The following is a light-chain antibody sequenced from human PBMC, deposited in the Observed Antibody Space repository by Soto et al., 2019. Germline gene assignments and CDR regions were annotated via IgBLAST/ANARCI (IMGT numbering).Light chain of an antibody. Sequence: IQMTQSPSSLSASVRDRFTITSPASQNISNYLNWYQQKPGKAHKLLIYDAYNLETGVPSRFSGSGSGTDFTFTIRSLQPEDIATYYCKQYDNLPLTVGGGTKVDIK. CDR2: DAY. CDR3: KQYDNLPLT. J-gene: IGKJ4*01. CDR1: QNISNY. V-gene: IGKV1-33*01.